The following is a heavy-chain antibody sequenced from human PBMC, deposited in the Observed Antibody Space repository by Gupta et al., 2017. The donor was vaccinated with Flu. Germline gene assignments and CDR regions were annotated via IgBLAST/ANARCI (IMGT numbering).Heavy chain of an antibody. CDR3: AKIERRYCSSTSCYRRFDY. Sequence: GLEWVAVISYDGSNKYYADSVKGRFTISRDNSKNTLYLQMNSLRAEDTAVYYCAKIERRYCSSTSCYRRFDYWGQGTLVTVSS. V-gene: IGHV3-30*18. J-gene: IGHJ4*02. D-gene: IGHD2-2*02. CDR2: ISYDGSNK.